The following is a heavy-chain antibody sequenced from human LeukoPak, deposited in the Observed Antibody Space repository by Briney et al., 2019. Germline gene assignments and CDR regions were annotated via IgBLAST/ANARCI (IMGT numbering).Heavy chain of an antibody. Sequence: GGSLRLSCAGSGVTFSNAGMDWVRQAPGQGLEWVSSISPSSTYIYYADSVKGRFTISRNNAKSSLYLQMDSLRAEDTAVYYCARERTCGASSCVAYYFDSWGQGTLVTVSS. CDR2: ISPSSTYI. CDR1: GVTFSNAG. J-gene: IGHJ4*02. CDR3: ARERTCGASSCVAYYFDS. D-gene: IGHD2-2*01. V-gene: IGHV3-21*01.